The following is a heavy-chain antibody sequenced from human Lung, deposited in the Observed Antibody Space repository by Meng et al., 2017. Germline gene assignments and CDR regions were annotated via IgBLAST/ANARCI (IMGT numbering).Heavy chain of an antibody. J-gene: IGHJ3*01. V-gene: IGHV3-23*01. CDR2: IRGSAGIS. CDR1: GFTLSTNA. Sequence: GESLKISCVVSGFTLSTNAMSWVRQAPGKGLEWVSLIRGSAGISTYTDSVKGRFTISRDNSKNTLYLQMNSLRGEDTAVYYCVKDLDPARRSVWGQGTMVT. CDR3: VKDLDPARRSV.